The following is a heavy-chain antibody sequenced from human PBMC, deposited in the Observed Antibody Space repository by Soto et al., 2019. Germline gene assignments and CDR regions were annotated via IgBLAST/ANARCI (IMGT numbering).Heavy chain of an antibody. CDR3: ARAPPGPAPRWGV. CDR1: NGSISSGGYS. J-gene: IGHJ6*02. Sequence: PSETLSLTCTVSNGSISSGGYSWGWIRQTPGKGLEWIGYIYPTGKTYYNPSLKNRATLSIDTSQNQFSLQLTSVTAADTAVYYCARAPPGPAPRWGVWGHGTTVTVSS. D-gene: IGHD3-16*01. V-gene: IGHV4-30-2*01. CDR2: IYPTGKT.